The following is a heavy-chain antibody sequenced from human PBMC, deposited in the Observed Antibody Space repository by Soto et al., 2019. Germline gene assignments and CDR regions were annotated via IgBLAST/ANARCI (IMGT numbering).Heavy chain of an antibody. CDR3: AKHQSYASGSYYYYYIDV. Sequence: GGSLRLSCAASGFTLSSYWMSWVRQAPGKGLEWVANIKQDGSEKYYVDSVKGRFTISRDNAKNTLYLQMNSLRAEDTAVYYCAKHQSYASGSYYYYYIDVWGKGTTVTVSS. CDR2: IKQDGSEK. D-gene: IGHD3-10*01. CDR1: GFTLSSYW. V-gene: IGHV3-7*03. J-gene: IGHJ6*03.